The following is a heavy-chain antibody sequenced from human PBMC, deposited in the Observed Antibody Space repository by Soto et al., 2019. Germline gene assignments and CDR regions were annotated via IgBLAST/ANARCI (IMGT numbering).Heavy chain of an antibody. J-gene: IGHJ4*02. CDR3: ARRLSTGWFFDF. CDR1: GYSFTSYW. CDR2: IYPGDSDT. Sequence: GESLKISCKGSGYSFTSYWIGWVRQMPGKGLEWMGIIYPGDSDTRYSPSFQGQVAFSADKSISTAYLQWSGLKASDTAIYYCARRLSTGWFFDFWGQGTLVTVSS. V-gene: IGHV5-51*01. D-gene: IGHD6-19*01.